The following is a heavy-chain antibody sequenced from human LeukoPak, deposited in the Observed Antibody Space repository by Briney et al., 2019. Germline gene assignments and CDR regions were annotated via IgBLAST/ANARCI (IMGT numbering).Heavy chain of an antibody. D-gene: IGHD2-2*02. Sequence: ASVKVSCKASGGTFSSYAISWVRQAPGQGLEWMGGIIPIFGTANYAQKFQGRATITTDESTSTAYMELSSLRSEDTAVYYCARERDIVVVPAAISSRGFDPWGQGTLVTVSS. J-gene: IGHJ5*02. V-gene: IGHV1-69*05. CDR2: IIPIFGTA. CDR1: GGTFSSYA. CDR3: ARERDIVVVPAAISSRGFDP.